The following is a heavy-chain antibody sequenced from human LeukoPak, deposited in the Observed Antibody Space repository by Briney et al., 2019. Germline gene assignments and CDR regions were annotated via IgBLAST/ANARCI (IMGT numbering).Heavy chain of an antibody. CDR2: INHSGST. Sequence: TSGTLSLTCAVYGGSFSGYYWSWIRQPPGKGLEWIGEINHSGSTNYNPSLKSRVTISVDTSKNQFSLKLSSVTAADTAVYYCARGPKYAYCSSTSCYSAFDIWGQGTMVTVSS. V-gene: IGHV4-34*01. CDR1: GGSFSGYY. J-gene: IGHJ3*02. CDR3: ARGPKYAYCSSTSCYSAFDI. D-gene: IGHD2-2*02.